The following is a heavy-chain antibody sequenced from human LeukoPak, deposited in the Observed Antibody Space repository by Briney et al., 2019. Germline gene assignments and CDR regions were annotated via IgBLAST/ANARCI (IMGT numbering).Heavy chain of an antibody. D-gene: IGHD3-9*01. CDR1: GFTFSSYG. Sequence: PGRSLRLSCAASGFTFSSYGMHWVRQAPGKGLEWVAVIWYDGSNKYYADSVKGRFTISRDNSKNTLYLQMNSLRAEDTAAYYCARDGYDILTGYPHDNWFDPWGQGTLVTVSS. CDR2: IWYDGSNK. J-gene: IGHJ5*02. CDR3: ARDGYDILTGYPHDNWFDP. V-gene: IGHV3-33*01.